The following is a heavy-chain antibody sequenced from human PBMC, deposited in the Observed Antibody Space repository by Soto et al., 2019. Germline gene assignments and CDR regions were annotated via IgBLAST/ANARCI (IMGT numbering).Heavy chain of an antibody. Sequence: PSETLSLTCTVSGGSISSYYWSWIRQPPGKGLEWIGYIYHSGSTNYNPSLKSRVTISLDTSKSQFSLKLSSVTAADTAVYFCARDSGPSGWFGPWGQGTLVTVSS. V-gene: IGHV4-59*01. J-gene: IGHJ5*02. CDR3: ARDSGPSGWFGP. CDR1: GGSISSYY. D-gene: IGHD1-26*01. CDR2: IYHSGST.